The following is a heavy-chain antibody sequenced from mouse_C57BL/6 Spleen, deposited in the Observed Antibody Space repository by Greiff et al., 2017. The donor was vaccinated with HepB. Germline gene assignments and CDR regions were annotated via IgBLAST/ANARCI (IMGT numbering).Heavy chain of an antibody. CDR3: ARLDSSGYGGFAD. CDR1: GYAFSSYW. Sequence: VQLQQSGAELVKPGASVKISCKASGYAFSSYWMNWVKQRPGKGLEWIGQIYPGDGDTNYNGKFKGKATLTADKSSSTAYMQLSSLTSEDAAVYFWARLDSSGYGGFADWGQGTLVTVSA. D-gene: IGHD3-2*02. CDR2: IYPGDGDT. V-gene: IGHV1-80*01. J-gene: IGHJ3*01.